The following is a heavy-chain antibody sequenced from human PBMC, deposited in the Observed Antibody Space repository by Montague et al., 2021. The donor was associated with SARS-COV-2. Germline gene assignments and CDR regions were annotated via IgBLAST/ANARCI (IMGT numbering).Heavy chain of an antibody. Sequence: SETLSLTCTVSGGSINNYYWSWIRQPPGRGLEWIGYIYYSGSTEYSPSLKSRVTMSIDTSKNQFSLRLNSVTAADTAVYYCARHGWGWLRLLRPFDYWGQGTLVTVSS. CDR2: IYYSGST. CDR1: GGSINNYY. D-gene: IGHD5-12*01. J-gene: IGHJ4*02. V-gene: IGHV4-59*08. CDR3: ARHGWGWLRLLRPFDY.